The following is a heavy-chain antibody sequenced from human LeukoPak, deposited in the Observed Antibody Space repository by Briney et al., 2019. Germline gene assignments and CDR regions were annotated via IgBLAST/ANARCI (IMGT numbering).Heavy chain of an antibody. D-gene: IGHD6-13*01. CDR1: GFTFSNAW. Sequence: GGSLRLSCAASGFTFSNAWMSWVRQAPGKGLEWVGRIKSKTDGGTTDYAAPVKGRFTISRDDSKNTLYPQMNSLKTEDTAVYYCTTVPRSSWYLNFDYWGQGTLVTVSS. CDR2: IKSKTDGGTT. V-gene: IGHV3-15*01. J-gene: IGHJ4*02. CDR3: TTVPRSSWYLNFDY.